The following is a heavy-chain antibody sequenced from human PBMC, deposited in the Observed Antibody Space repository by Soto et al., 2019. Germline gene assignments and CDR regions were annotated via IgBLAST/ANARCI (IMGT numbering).Heavy chain of an antibody. D-gene: IGHD6-13*01. CDR1: GCTFSNLA. V-gene: IGHV3-23*01. CDR3: ANDYSSWPRGSGFDP. CDR2: IGGRGGST. J-gene: IGHJ5*02. Sequence: LRLPWAASGCTFSNLAMSWILHAPGGGREWGSAIGGRGGSTYYGDSVKGRFTIARDNSKNTLYLQMNSLRAEDTAVYYCANDYSSWPRGSGFDPWGQGTLVTVSS.